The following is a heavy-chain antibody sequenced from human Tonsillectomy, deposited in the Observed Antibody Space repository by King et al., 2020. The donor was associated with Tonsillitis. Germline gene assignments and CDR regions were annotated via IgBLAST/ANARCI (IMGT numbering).Heavy chain of an antibody. Sequence: QLVQSGAEVKKPGSSVKVSCKASGGTFSNYAISWVRQAPGQGLEWMGGIIPIFGIANYAQKFQGRVTITADESTSTAYMELSSLRSEDTAVYYCASPDYYDSSGYYYAFDYGGQGTLVTVSS. CDR3: ASPDYYDSSGYYYAFDY. CDR1: GGTFSNYA. CDR2: IIPIFGIA. D-gene: IGHD3-22*01. J-gene: IGHJ4*02. V-gene: IGHV1-69*01.